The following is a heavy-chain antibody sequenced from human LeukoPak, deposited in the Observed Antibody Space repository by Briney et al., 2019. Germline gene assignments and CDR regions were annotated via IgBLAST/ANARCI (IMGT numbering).Heavy chain of an antibody. CDR2: IYTSGST. J-gene: IGHJ4*02. Sequence: PSETLSLTCTLSGGSISSVYWSWIRQPAGKGLEWIGRIYTSGSTNYNPSLKSRVTMSVDTSKNQFSLKLSSVTAADTAVYYCARGAPRGAAGTLEWMGWGQGTLVTVSS. CDR1: GGSISSVY. CDR3: ARGAPRGAAGTLEWMG. V-gene: IGHV4-4*07. D-gene: IGHD6-13*01.